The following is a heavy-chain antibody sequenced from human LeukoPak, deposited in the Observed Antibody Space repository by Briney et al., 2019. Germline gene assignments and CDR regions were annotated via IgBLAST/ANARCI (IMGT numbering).Heavy chain of an antibody. CDR3: ACTTPPFYYYYMDV. Sequence: PSETLSLTCTVSGGSISSGGCYWSWIRQPAGKGLQWIGRIYTSGSTNYNPSLKSRVTISLDTSNNQFALRLSSVTAADTAVYYCACTTPPFYYYYMDVWGKGTTVTISS. CDR1: GGSISSGGCY. CDR2: IYTSGST. D-gene: IGHD2-8*01. V-gene: IGHV4-61*02. J-gene: IGHJ6*03.